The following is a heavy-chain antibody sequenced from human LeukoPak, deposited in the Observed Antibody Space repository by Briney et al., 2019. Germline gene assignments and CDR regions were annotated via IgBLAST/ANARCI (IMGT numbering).Heavy chain of an antibody. CDR1: GFTVSNNY. CDR3: ARGPPYFGSGSYYHIVDY. CDR2: IHSGGST. V-gene: IGHV3-53*01. Sequence: GGSLRLSCAASGFTVSNNYMSWVRQAPGKGLEWVSVIHSGGSTHYADSVKGRFTISRDNSKNTLYLQMNSLRAEDTAVYYCARGPPYFGSGSYYHIVDYWGQGTLVTVSS. D-gene: IGHD3-10*01. J-gene: IGHJ4*02.